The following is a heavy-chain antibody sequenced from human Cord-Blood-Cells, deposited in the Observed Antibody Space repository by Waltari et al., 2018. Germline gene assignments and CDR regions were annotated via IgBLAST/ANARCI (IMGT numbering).Heavy chain of an antibody. D-gene: IGHD1-26*01. Sequence: QVQLVQSGAEVKKPGASVKVSCKASGYTFTSSYMHWVRQAPGQGLEWMGIINPSGGSTSYAQKFQGRVTMTRDTSTSTVYMELSSLRSEDTAVYYCATPKVGATTWYDAFDIWGQGTMVTVSS. CDR2: INPSGGST. CDR1: GYTFTSSY. CDR3: ATPKVGATTWYDAFDI. J-gene: IGHJ3*02. V-gene: IGHV1-46*01.